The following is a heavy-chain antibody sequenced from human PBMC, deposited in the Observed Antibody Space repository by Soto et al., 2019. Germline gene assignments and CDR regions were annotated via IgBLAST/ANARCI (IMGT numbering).Heavy chain of an antibody. CDR1: GFTVSSNY. Sequence: EVQLVESGGGLVQPGGSLRLSCAASGFTVSSNYMSWVRQAPGKGLEWVSVIYSGGSTYYADSVKGRFTISRDNSKNTLYLKVNSLGAEDTVVYDCAGDLTTLGYWGQGTLVTVSS. J-gene: IGHJ4*02. CDR3: AGDLTTLGY. CDR2: IYSGGST. D-gene: IGHD4-4*01. V-gene: IGHV3-66*01.